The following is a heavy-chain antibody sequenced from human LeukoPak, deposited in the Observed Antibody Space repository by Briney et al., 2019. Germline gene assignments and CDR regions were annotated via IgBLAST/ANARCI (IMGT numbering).Heavy chain of an antibody. CDR1: GFTVSSNY. J-gene: IGHJ4*02. CDR3: ARVNGGGFDH. CDR2: IYSGGGT. V-gene: IGHV3-53*04. Sequence: PGGSLRLSCAASGFTVSSNYMSWVRQAPGKGLEWVSVIYSGGGTYYADSVKGRFTISSHNSKNTLYLQMNSLRAEDTAVYYCARVNGGGFDHWGQGTLVTVSA. D-gene: IGHD3-10*01.